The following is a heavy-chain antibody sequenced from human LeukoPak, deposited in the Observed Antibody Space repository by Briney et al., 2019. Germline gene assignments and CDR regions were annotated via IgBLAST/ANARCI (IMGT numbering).Heavy chain of an antibody. J-gene: IGHJ4*02. Sequence: SETLSLTCTVSGYTISSGYYWGWIRQPPGKGLEWIGYIYYSGSTNYNPSLKSRVTISVDTSKNQFSLKLSSVTAADTAVYYCAREGFWSGYYPSPYFDYWGQGTLVTVSS. CDR2: IYYSGST. CDR1: GYTISSGYY. D-gene: IGHD3-3*01. V-gene: IGHV4-61*01. CDR3: AREGFWSGYYPSPYFDY.